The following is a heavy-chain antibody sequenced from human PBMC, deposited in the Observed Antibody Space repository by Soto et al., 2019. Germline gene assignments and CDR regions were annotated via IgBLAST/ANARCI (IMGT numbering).Heavy chain of an antibody. V-gene: IGHV4-39*01. J-gene: IGHJ5*02. D-gene: IGHD2-21*02. CDR3: ARHPSDFWFDP. CDR2: VYYSGIT. Sequence: QLLLQESGPGLVKPSETLSLTCSVSGGTISSSSYFWGWIRQPPGKGLEWIGSVYYSGITYYNPSLKSRVTVSVDTSKNQFSLKPSSVTAADPAVYYCARHPSDFWFDPWGQGTLVTFAS. CDR1: GGTISSSSYF.